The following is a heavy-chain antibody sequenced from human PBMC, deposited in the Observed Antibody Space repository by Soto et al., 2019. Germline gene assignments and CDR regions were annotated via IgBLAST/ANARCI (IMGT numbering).Heavy chain of an antibody. CDR2: IYWDDDK. CDR3: AHRTTTVTWWFDP. V-gene: IGHV2-5*02. D-gene: IGHD4-17*01. Sequence: QITLKESGPTLVKPTQTLTLTCTFSGFSLTTSGVGVGWIRQPPGKALEGLALIYWDDDKGYSPSLKSRLNITKDTSKNPVVLTMTNMDPADTATYVCAHRTTTVTWWFDPGGQGTLVTVSS. CDR1: GFSLTTSGVG. J-gene: IGHJ5*02.